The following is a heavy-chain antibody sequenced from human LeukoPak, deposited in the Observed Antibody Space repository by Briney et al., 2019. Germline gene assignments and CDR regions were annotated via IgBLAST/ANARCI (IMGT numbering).Heavy chain of an antibody. CDR1: GASISSFY. V-gene: IGHV4-59*01. D-gene: IGHD3-16*01. CDR3: AKDWGLGS. Sequence: SETLSLTCSVSGASISSFYWNWIRQPPGKGLEWIGNIYTSGSTNYNPSLKSRVTISVDTSKDQFSLKLTSVTAADTAFYYCAKDWGLGSWGQGTLVTVSS. J-gene: IGHJ5*02. CDR2: IYTSGST.